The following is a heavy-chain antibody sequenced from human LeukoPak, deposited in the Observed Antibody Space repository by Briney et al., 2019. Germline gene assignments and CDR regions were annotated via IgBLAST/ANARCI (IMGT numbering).Heavy chain of an antibody. CDR2: INPNSGGT. J-gene: IGHJ5*02. CDR3: ARGKAYYYDSSGYYGIDWFDP. CDR1: GYTFTGYY. D-gene: IGHD3-22*01. V-gene: IGHV1-2*02. Sequence: ASVKVSCKASGYTFTGYYIHWVRQAPGQGLEWMGWINPNSGGTNYAQKFQGRVTMTRDTSISTAYMELSRLRSDDTAVYYCARGKAYYYDSSGYYGIDWFDPWGQGTLVTVSS.